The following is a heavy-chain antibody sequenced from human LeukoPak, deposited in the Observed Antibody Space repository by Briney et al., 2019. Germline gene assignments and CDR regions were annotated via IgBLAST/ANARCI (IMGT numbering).Heavy chain of an antibody. CDR3: ARGPTIVATIFCYYY. Sequence: SETLSLTCTVSGGSISSSSYYWGWIRQPPGKGLEWIGEINHSGSTNYNPSLKSRVTISVDTSKNQFSLKLSSVAAADTAVYYCARGPTIVATIFCYYYWGQGTLVTVSS. V-gene: IGHV4-39*07. J-gene: IGHJ4*02. CDR2: INHSGST. CDR1: GGSISSSSYY. D-gene: IGHD5-12*01.